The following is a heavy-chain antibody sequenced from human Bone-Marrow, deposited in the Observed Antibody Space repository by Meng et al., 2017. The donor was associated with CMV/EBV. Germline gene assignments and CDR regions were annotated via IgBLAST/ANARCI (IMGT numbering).Heavy chain of an antibody. CDR1: GFTFSSYA. CDR3: ARDRRGYSSGWDGAFDI. CDR2: ISGSGGST. V-gene: IGHV3-23*01. D-gene: IGHD6-19*01. Sequence: GESLKISCAASGFTFSSYAMSWVRQAPGKGLEWVSAISGSGGSTYYADSVKGRFTISRDNAKNSLYLQMNSLRAEDTAVYYCARDRRGYSSGWDGAFDIWGQGTMVTVSS. J-gene: IGHJ3*02.